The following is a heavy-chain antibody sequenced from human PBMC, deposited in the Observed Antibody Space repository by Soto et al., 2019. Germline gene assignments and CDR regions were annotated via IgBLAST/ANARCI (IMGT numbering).Heavy chain of an antibody. Sequence: PXESLTISCKGSGYSFTSYWIGLVRQMPGKGLEWMGIIYPGDSDTRYSPSFQGQVTISADKSISTAYLQWSSLKASDTAMYYCARWSPQWLAGVWGQGTLVTVSS. V-gene: IGHV5-51*01. D-gene: IGHD6-19*01. CDR1: GYSFTSYW. J-gene: IGHJ4*02. CDR3: ARWSPQWLAGV. CDR2: IYPGDSDT.